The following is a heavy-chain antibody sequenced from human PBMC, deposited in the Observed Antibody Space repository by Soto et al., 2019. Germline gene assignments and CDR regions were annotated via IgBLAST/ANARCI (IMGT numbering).Heavy chain of an antibody. D-gene: IGHD3-10*02. V-gene: IGHV2-5*02. CDR3: AHRLGVRGVIIRGSGYCFDY. CDR1: GFSLSTSGVG. J-gene: IGHJ4*02. CDR2: IYWDDDK. Sequence: QITLKESGPTLVKPTQTLTLTCTFSGFSLSTSGVGVGWIRQPPGKALEWLALIYWDDDKRYSPSLKGRLTITKDTSKNQVVLTMTNMDPVDTATYYCAHRLGVRGVIIRGSGYCFDYWGQGTLVIVSS.